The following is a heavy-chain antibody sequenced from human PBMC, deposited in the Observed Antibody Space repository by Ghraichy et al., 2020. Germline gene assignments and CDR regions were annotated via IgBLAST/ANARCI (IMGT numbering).Heavy chain of an antibody. V-gene: IGHV4-34*01. CDR2: INHSGST. J-gene: IGHJ2*01. CDR3: ARGRKVDL. CDR1: GASFSAYY. Sequence: SETLSLTCAVYGASFSAYYWTWIRQPPGGGLEWIGEINHSGSTNYNPSLKSRVTISVDTSKNQFSLKLTSVTAADTAVYYCARGRKVDLWGRGTLVTVSS.